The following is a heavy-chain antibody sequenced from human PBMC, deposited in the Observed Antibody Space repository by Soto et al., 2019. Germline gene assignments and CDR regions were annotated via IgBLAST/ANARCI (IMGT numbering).Heavy chain of an antibody. CDR2: ITNRGTHT. CDR1: GFSFSSYT. D-gene: IGHD2-15*01. V-gene: IGHV3-21*06. Sequence: GSLRLSCTTSGFSFSSYTMNWVRQAPGKGLQWVASITNRGTHTYSADSVKGRFTISRDNDKNSLYLQMNNLRAEDTATYYCTRAHEVAWFDSWGLGTLVTVSS. CDR3: TRAHEVAWFDS. J-gene: IGHJ5*01.